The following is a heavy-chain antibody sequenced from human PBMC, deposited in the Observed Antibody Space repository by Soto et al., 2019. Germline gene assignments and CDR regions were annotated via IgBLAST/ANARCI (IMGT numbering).Heavy chain of an antibody. CDR1: GFTVNDYG. J-gene: IGHJ5*02. CDR3: ARDWGSRGWYNWFEP. D-gene: IGHD6-19*01. V-gene: IGHV3-30*03. Sequence: VQLVESGGGVVQPRRSLRLSCAASGFTVNDYGMHWVRQAPGKELEWVAILAHDGRTTYFGDSVRGRFTVSRDESENTLYLQMDNLRTDDTAIYYCARDWGSRGWYNWFEPWGQGILVTVSS. CDR2: LAHDGRTT.